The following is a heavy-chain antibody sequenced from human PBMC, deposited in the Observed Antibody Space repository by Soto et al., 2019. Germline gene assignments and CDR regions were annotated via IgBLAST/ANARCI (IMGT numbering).Heavy chain of an antibody. J-gene: IGHJ4*02. CDR2: ISYDGSNK. CDR1: GFTFSSYA. D-gene: IGHD6-19*01. Sequence: GGSLRLSCAASGFTFSSYAMHWVRQAPGKGLEWVAVISYDGSNKYYADSVKGRFTISRDNSKNTLYLQMNSLRAEDTAVYYCARDRYSSGWYGTGDYWGQGTLVTVSS. V-gene: IGHV3-30-3*01. CDR3: ARDRYSSGWYGTGDY.